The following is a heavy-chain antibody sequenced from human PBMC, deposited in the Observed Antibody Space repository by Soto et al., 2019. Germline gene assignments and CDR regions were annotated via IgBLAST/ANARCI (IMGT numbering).Heavy chain of an antibody. D-gene: IGHD2-2*03. CDR2: ISAYNGNT. V-gene: IGHV1-18*01. J-gene: IGHJ6*02. CDR3: ARDGYCSSTSCYADYYYYGMDV. Sequence: QVQLVQSGAEVKKPGASVKVSCKASGYTFTSYGISWVRQAPGQGLEWMGWISAYNGNTNYAQKLQGRVTMTKDTSTSTAYMELRSLRSDDTAVYYCARDGYCSSTSCYADYYYYGMDVWGQGTTVTVSS. CDR1: GYTFTSYG.